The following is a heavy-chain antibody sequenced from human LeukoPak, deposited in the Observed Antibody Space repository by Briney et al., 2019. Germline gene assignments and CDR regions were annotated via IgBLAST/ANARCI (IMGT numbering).Heavy chain of an antibody. CDR1: GFAVSSNH. V-gene: IGHV3-53*01. J-gene: IGHJ1*01. CDR2: IFNGGST. Sequence: GGSLRLSCAASGFAVSSNHMNWVRQAPGKGLEWVSVIFNGGSTYYADSVKGRFTISRDNSKNTLYLQMNSLRAEDTAVYYCATSIVGLAYDEHFQHWGQGTLVTVSS. CDR3: ATSIVGLAYDEHFQH. D-gene: IGHD1-26*01.